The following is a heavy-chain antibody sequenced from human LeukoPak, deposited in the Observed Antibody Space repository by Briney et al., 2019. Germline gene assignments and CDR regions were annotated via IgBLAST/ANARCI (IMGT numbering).Heavy chain of an antibody. CDR2: ISIGGDGT. J-gene: IGHJ4*02. CDR3: VRAAPRDCSSTSCSLFDN. Sequence: PGGSQRLSGAGSGLTFNMYSMSSARQHPRRGLEWVPSISIGGDGTYYADPVKGRFTMSRDNSKNTLYLQMSSLRAEDTAVYYCVRAAPRDCSSTSCSLFDNWGQGILVTVSS. D-gene: IGHD2-2*01. CDR1: GLTFNMYS. V-gene: IGHV3-23*01.